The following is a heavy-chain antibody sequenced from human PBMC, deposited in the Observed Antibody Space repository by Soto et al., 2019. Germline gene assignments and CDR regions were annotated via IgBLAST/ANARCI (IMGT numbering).Heavy chain of an antibody. CDR2: IYHSGST. V-gene: IGHV4-30-2*01. CDR1: GGSISSGCYS. J-gene: IGHJ4*02. D-gene: IGHD4-17*01. CDR3: ASYDYGGKNFDY. Sequence: PSETLSLTCAVSGGSISSGCYSWSWIRQTPGKGLEWIGYIYHSGSTYYNPSLKSRVTISVDRSKNQFSLKLSSVTAADTAVYYCASYDYGGKNFDYWGQGTLVTVSS.